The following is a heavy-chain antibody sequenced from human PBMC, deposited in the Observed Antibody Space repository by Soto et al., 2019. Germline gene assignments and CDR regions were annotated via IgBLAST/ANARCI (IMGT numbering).Heavy chain of an antibody. CDR2: IIPMYGPA. CDR3: ARVTSMVRGVIDNWFDP. J-gene: IGHJ5*02. Sequence: QVPLVQSGAEVKKPGSSVTVSCKASGGTFSSYAIHWVRQAPGQGLEWMGGIIPMYGPAKYAQRFQGRVTITADESTTTVYMELNSLTSQATAVYYCARVTSMVRGVIDNWFDPWGHGTLVTVSS. D-gene: IGHD3-10*01. CDR1: GGTFSSYA. V-gene: IGHV1-69*01.